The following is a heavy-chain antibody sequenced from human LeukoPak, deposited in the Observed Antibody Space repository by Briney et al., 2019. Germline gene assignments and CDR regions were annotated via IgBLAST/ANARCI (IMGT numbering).Heavy chain of an antibody. V-gene: IGHV3-23*01. J-gene: IGHJ4*02. Sequence: GGSLRLSCAASGFSFSSYAMSWVRQAPGKGLEWVSSISKSGDSTFYADSVKGRFTISRDNSKNTLYLQMNSLRAEDTAVYYCAKDLEPIRFWSGIRPLYYWGQGTLVTVSS. CDR1: GFSFSSYA. D-gene: IGHD3-3*01. CDR3: AKDLEPIRFWSGIRPLYY. CDR2: ISKSGDST.